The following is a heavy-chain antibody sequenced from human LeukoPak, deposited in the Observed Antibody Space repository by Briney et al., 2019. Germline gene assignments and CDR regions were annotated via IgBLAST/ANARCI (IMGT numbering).Heavy chain of an antibody. J-gene: IGHJ4*02. CDR1: GFTFSNYW. CDR3: ARAGTVAGEIFDY. CDR2: IKQDGSEK. D-gene: IGHD6-19*01. Sequence: GGSLRLSCAASGFTFSNYWMSWVRQAPGKGLEWVANIKQDGSEKYYVDSVKGRFTISRDNAKNSLYLQMNSLRAEDTAVYYCARAGTVAGEIFDYWGQGTLVTVSS. V-gene: IGHV3-7*01.